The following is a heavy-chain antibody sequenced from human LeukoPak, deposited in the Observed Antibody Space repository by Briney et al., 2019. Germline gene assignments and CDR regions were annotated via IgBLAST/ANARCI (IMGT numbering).Heavy chain of an antibody. CDR2: ISWDGGST. CDR3: AKDGDYGDDYYYYYMDV. D-gene: IGHD4-17*01. J-gene: IGHJ6*03. V-gene: IGHV3-43D*03. Sequence: GGSLRLSCAASGFTFDDYAMHWVRQAPGKGLEWVSLISWDGGSTYYADSVKGRFTISRDNSKNSLYLQMNSLRAEDTALYYCAKDGDYGDDYYYYYMDVWGKGTTVTVSS. CDR1: GFTFDDYA.